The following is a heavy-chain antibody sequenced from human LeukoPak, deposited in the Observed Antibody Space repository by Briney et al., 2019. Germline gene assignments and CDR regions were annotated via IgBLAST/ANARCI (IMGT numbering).Heavy chain of an antibody. J-gene: IGHJ4*02. Sequence: ASVKVSCKASGYTFTDYYMHWVRQAPGQGLEWMGWINPNSGGTNYAQKFQGRVTMTRDTSISTAYVELSRLRSDDTAVFYCAREEVIAAAGPTLDYWGQGALVTVSS. CDR1: GYTFTDYY. CDR2: INPNSGGT. CDR3: AREEVIAAAGPTLDY. V-gene: IGHV1-2*02. D-gene: IGHD6-13*01.